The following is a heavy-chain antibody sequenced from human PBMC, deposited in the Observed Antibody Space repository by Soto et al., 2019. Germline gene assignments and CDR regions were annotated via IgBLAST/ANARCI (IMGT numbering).Heavy chain of an antibody. CDR1: GGSISSSSYY. V-gene: IGHV4-39*01. CDR3: ARVGRRKLGLGDAFDI. D-gene: IGHD1-26*01. CDR2: IYYSGST. Sequence: SETLSLTCTVSGGSISSSSYYWGWIRQPPGKGLEWIGSIYYSGSTYYNPSLKSRVTISVDTSKNQFSLKLSSVTAADTAVYYCARVGRRKLGLGDAFDIWGQGTMVTV. J-gene: IGHJ3*02.